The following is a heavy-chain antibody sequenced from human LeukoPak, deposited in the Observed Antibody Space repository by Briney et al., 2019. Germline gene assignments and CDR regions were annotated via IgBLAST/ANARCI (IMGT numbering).Heavy chain of an antibody. CDR3: ARVLYNGSGSHTPQYYYYGMDV. Sequence: GESLRISCKGSGYSFTSYWISWVRQMPGKGLEWMGRIDPSDSYTNYSPSFQGHVTISADKSNSTAYLQWSSLKASDTAMYYCARVLYNGSGSHTPQYYYYGMDVWGQGTTVTVSS. D-gene: IGHD3-10*01. J-gene: IGHJ6*02. CDR1: GYSFTSYW. V-gene: IGHV5-10-1*01. CDR2: IDPSDSYT.